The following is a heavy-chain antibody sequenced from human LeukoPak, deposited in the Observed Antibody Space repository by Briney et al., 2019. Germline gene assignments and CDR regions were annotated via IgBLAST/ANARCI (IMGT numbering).Heavy chain of an antibody. CDR1: GGSISSSGYY. CDR2: ISSGGST. Sequence: SETLSLTCTVSGGSISSSGYYWGWIRQPPGKGLEWIGSISSGGSTHYIPSLKSRVTISVDTSKNQFSLKLSSVTAADTAVYYCARIMITFGGVIVIPEYFQHWGQGTLVTVSS. V-gene: IGHV4-39*01. J-gene: IGHJ1*01. D-gene: IGHD3-16*02. CDR3: ARIMITFGGVIVIPEYFQH.